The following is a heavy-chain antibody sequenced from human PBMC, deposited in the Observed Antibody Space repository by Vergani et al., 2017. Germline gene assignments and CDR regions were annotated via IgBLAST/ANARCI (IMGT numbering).Heavy chain of an antibody. J-gene: IGHJ4*02. CDR3: VKTSKRGYSYGFLDY. CDR1: GFTFSSYG. V-gene: IGHV3-30*02. D-gene: IGHD5-18*01. CDR2: IRYDGSNK. Sequence: QVQLVESGGGVVQPRGSLRLSCAASGFTFSSYGTHWVRQAPGKGLEWVAFIRYDGSNKYYADSVKGRFTISRDNSKNTLYLQMNSLRAEDTAVYYCVKTSKRGYSYGFLDYWGQGTLVTVSS.